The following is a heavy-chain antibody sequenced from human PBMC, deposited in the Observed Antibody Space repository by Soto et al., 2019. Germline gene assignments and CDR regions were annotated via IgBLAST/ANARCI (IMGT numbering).Heavy chain of an antibody. V-gene: IGHV4-30-2*01. J-gene: IGHJ4*02. D-gene: IGHD3-9*01. CDR2: IYHSGST. CDR1: GGSISSGGYS. Sequence: SETLSLTCAVSGGSISSGGYSWSWIRQPPGKGLEWIGYIYHSGSTYYNPSLKSRVTISVDRSKNQFSLKLSSVTAADTAVYYCARHLRYFDLDYWGQGTLVTVSS. CDR3: ARHLRYFDLDY.